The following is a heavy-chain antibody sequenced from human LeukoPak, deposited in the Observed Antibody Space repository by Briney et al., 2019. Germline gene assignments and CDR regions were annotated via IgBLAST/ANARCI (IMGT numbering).Heavy chain of an antibody. Sequence: PSETLSLTCTVSGGSISSGSYYWSWIRQPAGKGLEWIGRIYTSGSTNYNPSLKSRVTISVDTSKNQFSLKLSSVTAADTAVYYCARDTWFGERRFDYWGQGTLVTVSS. V-gene: IGHV4-61*02. CDR2: IYTSGST. J-gene: IGHJ4*02. CDR3: ARDTWFGERRFDY. CDR1: GGSISSGSYY. D-gene: IGHD3-10*01.